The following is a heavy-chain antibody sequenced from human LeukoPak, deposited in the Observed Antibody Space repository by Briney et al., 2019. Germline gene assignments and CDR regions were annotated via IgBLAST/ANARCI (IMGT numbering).Heavy chain of an antibody. J-gene: IGHJ6*03. V-gene: IGHV3-23*01. D-gene: IGHD2-15*01. CDR1: GFTFSSYW. CDR2: ISGRGDKT. CDR3: AKDTSAWWYHRAYMDV. Sequence: PGGSLRLSCAASGFTFSSYWMSWVRQAPGRGLEWVSAISGRGDKTYHADSVKGRFTISRDNSRNTLSLQVNSLRAEDTAVYYCAKDTSAWWYHRAYMDVWGKGTTVTVSS.